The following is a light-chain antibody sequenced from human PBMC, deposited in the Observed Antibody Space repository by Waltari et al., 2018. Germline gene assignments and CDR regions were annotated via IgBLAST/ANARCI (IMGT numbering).Light chain of an antibody. Sequence: QSVLTQPPSASGTPGQRVTISCSGRASNIGDNVVNWYQPFPGQAPKLVIYRNDQRPSGVPDRFSGSKSGTSASLAISGLQSEDEADYYCATWDDSPNGHWVFGGGTKVTVL. J-gene: IGLJ3*02. CDR3: ATWDDSPNGHWV. CDR2: RND. V-gene: IGLV1-44*01. CDR1: ASNIGDNV.